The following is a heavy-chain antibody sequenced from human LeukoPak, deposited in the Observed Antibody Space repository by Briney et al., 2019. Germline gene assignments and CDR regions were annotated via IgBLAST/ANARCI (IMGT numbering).Heavy chain of an antibody. J-gene: IGHJ6*03. D-gene: IGHD4-23*01. Sequence: SVTVSCKASGGTFSSYAISWVRQAPGQGLEWMGGIIPIFGTANYAQKFQGRVTITADESTSTAYMELSSLRSEDTAVYYCARVVTPEYYYYYYMDVWGKGTTVTISS. V-gene: IGHV1-69*13. CDR2: IIPIFGTA. CDR1: GGTFSSYA. CDR3: ARVVTPEYYYYYYMDV.